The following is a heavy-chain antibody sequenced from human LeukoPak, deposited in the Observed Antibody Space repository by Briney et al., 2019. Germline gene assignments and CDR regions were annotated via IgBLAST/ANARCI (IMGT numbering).Heavy chain of an antibody. CDR1: GFTFSSYG. CDR2: IWYDGSNK. CDR3: AREGKYYDILTGYYGAPRPFDY. D-gene: IGHD3-9*01. Sequence: PGRSLRLSCAASGFTFSSYGMPWGRQAPGKVLEWVAVIWYDGSNKYYADSVKGRFTISRDNSKNTLYMQMNSLRAEETAVYYCAREGKYYDILTGYYGAPRPFDYWGQGTLVTVSS. J-gene: IGHJ4*02. V-gene: IGHV3-33*01.